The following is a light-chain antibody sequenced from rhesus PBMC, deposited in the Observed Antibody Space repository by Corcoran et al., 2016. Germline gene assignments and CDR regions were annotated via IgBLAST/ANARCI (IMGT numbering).Light chain of an antibody. Sequence: DIQMTQSPSSLSAYVGDTVTITCRVRQGISSYLNWFQQKPGKAPKHLIYAASSLESGVPSRFSGSGSWTEFTLTIRSLQPEDFAAYYCLQHNSYPFTFGPGTKLDIK. V-gene: IGKV1-28*01. CDR3: LQHNSYPFT. CDR1: QGISSY. J-gene: IGKJ3*01. CDR2: AAS.